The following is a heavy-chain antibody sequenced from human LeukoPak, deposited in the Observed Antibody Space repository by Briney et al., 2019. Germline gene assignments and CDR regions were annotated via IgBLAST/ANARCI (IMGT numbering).Heavy chain of an antibody. CDR1: GGSISSYY. J-gene: IGHJ4*02. V-gene: IGHV4-4*07. Sequence: SETLPLTCTVSGGSISSYYWSWIRQPAGKGLEWIGRIYTSGSTNYNPSLKSRVAISVDTSKNQFSLKLSSVTAADTAVYYCARAGTIQLWLHGTWDYWGQGTLVTVSS. CDR2: IYTSGST. CDR3: ARAGTIQLWLHGTWDY. D-gene: IGHD5-18*01.